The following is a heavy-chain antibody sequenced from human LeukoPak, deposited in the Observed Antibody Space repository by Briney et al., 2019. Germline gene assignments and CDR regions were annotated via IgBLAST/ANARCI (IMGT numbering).Heavy chain of an antibody. CDR2: IYHSRST. J-gene: IGHJ4*02. Sequence: SSETLSLTCTVSGGSISSYYWSWIRQPPGKGLEWIGYIYHSRSTNYNPSLKSRVTISVDTSKNQFSLKLSSVTAADTAVYYCARGGGYASPIGYWGQGALVTVSS. CDR1: GGSISSYY. V-gene: IGHV4-59*01. D-gene: IGHD5-12*01. CDR3: ARGGGYASPIGY.